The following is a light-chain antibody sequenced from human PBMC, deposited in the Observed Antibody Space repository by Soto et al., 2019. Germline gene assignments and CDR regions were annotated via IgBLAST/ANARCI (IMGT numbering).Light chain of an antibody. V-gene: IGKV1-9*01. J-gene: IGKJ2*01. CDR3: QQLNSYPFMYT. Sequence: DIQLTQSPSFLSASVGDRVTITCRASQGISSYLAWYQQKPGKAPKLLNYAASTLQSGVPSRFSGSGSGTEFTLTISSLQPEDFATYYCQQLNSYPFMYTFGQGTKLEIK. CDR2: AAS. CDR1: QGISSY.